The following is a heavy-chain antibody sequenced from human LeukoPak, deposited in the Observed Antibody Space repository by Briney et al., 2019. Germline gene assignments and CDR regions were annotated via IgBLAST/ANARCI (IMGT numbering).Heavy chain of an antibody. V-gene: IGHV3-48*03. CDR1: GFTFSSYE. Sequence: GGSLRLSCAASGFTFSSYEMNWVRQAPGKGLDWVSYISTSGSTIYYADSVKGRFTISRDNGKNSLYLQMNSLRAEDTAVYYCARDRGMYSSFDYWGQGTRVTVSS. J-gene: IGHJ4*02. D-gene: IGHD6-19*01. CDR3: ARDRGMYSSFDY. CDR2: ISTSGSTI.